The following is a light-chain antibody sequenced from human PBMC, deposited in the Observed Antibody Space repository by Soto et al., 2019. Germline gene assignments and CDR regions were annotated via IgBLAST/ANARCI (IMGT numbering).Light chain of an antibody. CDR2: EVT. J-gene: IGLJ1*01. V-gene: IGLV2-23*02. CDR1: DSDVGSFNL. CDR3: SSYAGLSTYV. Sequence: QSAQTQPASVSGSPGQSITISCTGTDSDVGSFNLVSWYQQHPGKAPKLIIYEVTKRPSGVYSRFSGSKSGNSASLTISGLQAEDEADYYCSSYAGLSTYVFGSGTKLTVL.